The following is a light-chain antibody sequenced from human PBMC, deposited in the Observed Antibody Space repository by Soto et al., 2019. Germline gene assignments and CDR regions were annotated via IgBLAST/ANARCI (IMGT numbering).Light chain of an antibody. CDR1: QDVGKW. V-gene: IGKV1-12*01. J-gene: IGKJ2*03. CDR2: GAS. CDR3: QHGYVAPYS. Sequence: DIQMTQSPPSVSASVGDRVTITCRASQDVGKWLAWYQQKPGKAPTLLIHGASSLQSGVPPRYSVSGYGTDFTLTISSLQPEDFATYYCQHGYVAPYSFGQGTKVDIK.